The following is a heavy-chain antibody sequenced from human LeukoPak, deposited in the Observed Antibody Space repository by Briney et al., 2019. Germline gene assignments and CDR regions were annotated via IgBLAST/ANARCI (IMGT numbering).Heavy chain of an antibody. CDR3: ARSKNVGYYYGSGSYYKNYLDY. Sequence: SETLSLTCAVYGGSFSGYYWSWIRQPPGKGLEWIGEINHSGSTNYNPSLKSRVTISVDTSKNQFSLKLSSVTAADTAVYYCARSKNVGYYYGSGSYYKNYLDYWGQGTLVTVSS. CDR2: INHSGST. CDR1: GGSFSGYY. J-gene: IGHJ4*02. V-gene: IGHV4-34*01. D-gene: IGHD3-10*01.